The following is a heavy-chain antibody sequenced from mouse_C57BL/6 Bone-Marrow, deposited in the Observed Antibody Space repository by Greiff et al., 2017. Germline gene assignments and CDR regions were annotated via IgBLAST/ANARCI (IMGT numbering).Heavy chain of an antibody. CDR2: INPYNGGT. Sequence: VQLKESGPVLVKPGASVKMSCKASGYTFTDYYMNWVKQSHGKSLEWIGVINPYNGGTSYNQKFKGKATLTVDKSSSTAYMELNSLTSEDSAVYYCARFCSNYAMDYWGQGTSVTVSS. V-gene: IGHV1-19*01. J-gene: IGHJ4*01. CDR1: GYTFTDYY. CDR3: ARFCSNYAMDY. D-gene: IGHD1-1*01.